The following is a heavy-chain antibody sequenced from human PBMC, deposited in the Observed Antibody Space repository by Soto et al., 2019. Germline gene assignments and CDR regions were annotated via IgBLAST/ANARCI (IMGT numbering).Heavy chain of an antibody. CDR1: GGSLIDDY. Sequence: QVQLQESGPGLVKPLETVSLTCTVSGGSLIDDYWNWIRQPPGKGLEWIGYVDYSGSTNYNPALKSRVTSSVDRSKNQFSLELSSVTAADTAVYYCARGNDWKSSTFDIWGHGTMVSVSS. CDR3: ARGNDWKSSTFDI. J-gene: IGHJ3*02. CDR2: VDYSGST. D-gene: IGHD2-21*01. V-gene: IGHV4-59*01.